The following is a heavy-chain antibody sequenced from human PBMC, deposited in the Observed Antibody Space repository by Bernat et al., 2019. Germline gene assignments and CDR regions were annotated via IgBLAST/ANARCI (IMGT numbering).Heavy chain of an antibody. Sequence: EVQLLESGGGLVQLGGSLRISCAASGFTFSSYALSWVRQAPGKGLEWVSAISCSGGSTYFADSVKGRFTISRDNSKNTLYLQMNSLRAEDTAVYYCAKDTTCSNGVCYGLFDYWGQGTLVTVSS. V-gene: IGHV3-23*01. CDR2: ISCSGGST. J-gene: IGHJ4*02. D-gene: IGHD2-8*01. CDR1: GFTFSSYA. CDR3: AKDTTCSNGVCYGLFDY.